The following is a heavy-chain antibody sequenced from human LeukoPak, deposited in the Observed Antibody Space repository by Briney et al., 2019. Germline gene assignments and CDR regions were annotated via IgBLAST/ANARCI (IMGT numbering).Heavy chain of an antibody. V-gene: IGHV4-4*07. CDR1: GGSITTYY. Sequence: SETLSLTCTVSGGSITTYYWSWIRQPAGKGLEWIGRIYSSGSTDYNPSLKSRVTMPVDTSKNHLSLKLTSVTAADTAVYYCARSGDSSGYYWDFDYWGQGTLVTVSS. J-gene: IGHJ4*02. CDR2: IYSSGST. D-gene: IGHD3-22*01. CDR3: ARSGDSSGYYWDFDY.